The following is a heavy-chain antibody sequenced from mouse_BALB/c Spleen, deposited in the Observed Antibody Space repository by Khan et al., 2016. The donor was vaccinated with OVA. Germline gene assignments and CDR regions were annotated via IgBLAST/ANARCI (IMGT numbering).Heavy chain of an antibody. CDR3: ARSEGYDGWFAY. D-gene: IGHD2-3*01. CDR1: GYTFTAYV. J-gene: IGHJ3*01. V-gene: IGHV1S136*01. Sequence: VQLQQSGPELVKPGASVKMSCKASGYTFTAYVMQWVKQKPGQGLEWIGYIYPYNDGTKYNEKFKGKATLTSDKSSSTAYMELSSLTSDDFAVYYCARSEGYDGWFAYWGQGTLVTVSA. CDR2: IYPYNDGT.